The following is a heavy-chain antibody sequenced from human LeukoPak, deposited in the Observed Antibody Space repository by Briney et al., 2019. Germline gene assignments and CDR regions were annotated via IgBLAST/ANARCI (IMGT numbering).Heavy chain of an antibody. Sequence: SETLSLTCTVSGGSISSYYWSWIRQPPGKGLEWIGYIYYSGGTNYNPSLRSRVTMSVDTSKNQFSLNLSSVTAADTAVYYCARRRRVTATTYYLDYWGQATLVTVSS. V-gene: IGHV4-59*01. CDR1: GGSISSYY. J-gene: IGHJ4*02. D-gene: IGHD1-20*01. CDR3: ARRRRVTATTYYLDY. CDR2: IYYSGGT.